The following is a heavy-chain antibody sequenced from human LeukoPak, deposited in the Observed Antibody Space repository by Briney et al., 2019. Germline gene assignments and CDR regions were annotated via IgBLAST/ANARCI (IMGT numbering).Heavy chain of an antibody. CDR1: GFTLSTNA. Sequence: GGSLRLSCLTSGFTLSTNAMSWVRQAPGKGLEWISGISGSGASTYYADSVKGRFTISRDDSRNTLYLQMNSLRGDDTAVYYCAKDVGKWKSLHFFDYWGQGTLVIVSS. CDR2: ISGSGAST. V-gene: IGHV3-23*01. CDR3: AKDVGKWKSLHFFDY. D-gene: IGHD1-26*01. J-gene: IGHJ4*02.